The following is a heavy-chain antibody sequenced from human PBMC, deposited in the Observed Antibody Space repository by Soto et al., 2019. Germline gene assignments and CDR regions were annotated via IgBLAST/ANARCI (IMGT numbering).Heavy chain of an antibody. D-gene: IGHD4-17*01. CDR2: IIPMLGIA. J-gene: IGHJ4*02. Sequence: QVQLVQSGAEVKKPGSSVKVSCKASGGTFSSYTISWVRQAPGQGLEWMGRIIPMLGIANYAQKCQGRVTITADKSTSTAYMELSSLRSEDTAVYYCARGYGDSHDYWGQGTLVTVSS. V-gene: IGHV1-69*02. CDR1: GGTFSSYT. CDR3: ARGYGDSHDY.